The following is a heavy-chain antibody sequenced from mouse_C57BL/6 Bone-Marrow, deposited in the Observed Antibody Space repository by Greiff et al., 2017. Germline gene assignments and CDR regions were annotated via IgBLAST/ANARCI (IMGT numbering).Heavy chain of an antibody. Sequence: QVQLKESGAELVRPGASVKLSCKASGYTFTDYYIHWVKQRPGQGLEWIARIYPGNGNTYYNQKFKGKATLTAEKSSSTAYMQLSSLTSEDSAVYFSAREILRYYFDYWGQGTTLTVSA. CDR2: IYPGNGNT. D-gene: IGHD1-1*01. CDR3: AREILRYYFDY. CDR1: GYTFTDYY. V-gene: IGHV1-76*01. J-gene: IGHJ2*01.